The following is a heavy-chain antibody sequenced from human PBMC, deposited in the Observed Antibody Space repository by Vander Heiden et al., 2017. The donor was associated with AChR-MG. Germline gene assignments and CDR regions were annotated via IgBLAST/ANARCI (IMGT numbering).Heavy chain of an antibody. D-gene: IGHD3-10*01. Sequence: QLQLPESGPGLVKPSETLSLTCTVSGGSITSISHYWGCIRQPPGKGLEWIGTFYYGGRTYYNPSLKSRVTISVDTSKNQFSLKLNSVTAADTAVYYCARASYGSGILWGHGTLVTVSS. CDR1: GGSITSISHY. CDR2: FYYGGRT. J-gene: IGHJ4*01. CDR3: ARASYGSGIL. V-gene: IGHV4-39*01.